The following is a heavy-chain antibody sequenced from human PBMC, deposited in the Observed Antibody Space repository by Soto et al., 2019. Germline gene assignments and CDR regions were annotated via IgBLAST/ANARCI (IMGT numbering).Heavy chain of an antibody. J-gene: IGHJ4*02. CDR1: GGSFSGYY. V-gene: IGHV4-34*01. CDR3: ATLSGPFDY. CDR2: INHSGST. Sequence: QVQLQQWGAGLLKPSETLSITCAVYGGSFSGYYWSWIRQPPGKGLEWIGEINHSGSTNYNPSLKSRVTISVDTSKNQFSLKLSSVTAADTAVYYCATLSGPFDYWGQGTLVTVSS. D-gene: IGHD2-15*01.